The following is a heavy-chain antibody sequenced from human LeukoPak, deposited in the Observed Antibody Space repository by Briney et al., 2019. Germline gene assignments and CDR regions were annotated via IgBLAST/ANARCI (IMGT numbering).Heavy chain of an antibody. J-gene: IGHJ4*02. D-gene: IGHD3-3*01. CDR3: ARERFLEPRYFDY. V-gene: IGHV4-30-2*05. CDR2: IYYSGST. CDR1: GGSISSGGYS. Sequence: SQTLSLTCAVSGGSISSGGYSWRWIRQPPGKGLEWIGYIYYSGSTFYNPSLKSRLTISVDTSKNQFSLKLSSVTAADTAVYYCARERFLEPRYFDYWGQGTLVTVSS.